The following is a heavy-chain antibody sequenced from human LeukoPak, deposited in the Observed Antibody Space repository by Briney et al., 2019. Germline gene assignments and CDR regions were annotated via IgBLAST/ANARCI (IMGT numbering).Heavy chain of an antibody. CDR3: ATDRDYYDSSGYRSFDY. CDR2: FDPEDGET. D-gene: IGHD3-22*01. J-gene: IGHJ4*02. Sequence: ASVKVSCKVSGYTLTELSMHWVRQAPGKGLEWMGGFDPEDGETIYAQKFQGRVTMTEDTSTDTAHMELSSLRSEDTAVYYCATDRDYYDSSGYRSFDYWGQGTLVTVSS. CDR1: GYTLTELS. V-gene: IGHV1-24*01.